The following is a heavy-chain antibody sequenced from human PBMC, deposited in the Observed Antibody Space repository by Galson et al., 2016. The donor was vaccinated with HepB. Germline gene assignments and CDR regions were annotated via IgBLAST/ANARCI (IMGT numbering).Heavy chain of an antibody. CDR3: AKWSRWELQRPFSDI. Sequence: SLRLSCAASGFTFTSYTMNWVRQAPGKGLEWVSSISVSSSYIYYADSVKGRFTISRDNSKNTVYLQMNSLRAEDTAVYYCAKWSRWELQRPFSDIWGQGTMVLVSS. D-gene: IGHD1-26*01. CDR1: GFTFTSYT. V-gene: IGHV3-21*01. J-gene: IGHJ3*02. CDR2: ISVSSSYI.